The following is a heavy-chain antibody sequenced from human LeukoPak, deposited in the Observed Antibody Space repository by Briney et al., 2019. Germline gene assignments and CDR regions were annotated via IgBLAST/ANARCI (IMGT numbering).Heavy chain of an antibody. Sequence: TSETLSLTCAVYGGSFSGYYWSWIRQPPGKGLEWIGEINHSGSTNYNPSLKSRVTISVDTSKNQFSLKLSPVTAADTAVYYCARAPRKGIAAAGGGRYNWFDPWGQGTLVTVSS. J-gene: IGHJ5*02. CDR3: ARAPRKGIAAAGGGRYNWFDP. D-gene: IGHD6-13*01. CDR2: INHSGST. V-gene: IGHV4-34*01. CDR1: GGSFSGYY.